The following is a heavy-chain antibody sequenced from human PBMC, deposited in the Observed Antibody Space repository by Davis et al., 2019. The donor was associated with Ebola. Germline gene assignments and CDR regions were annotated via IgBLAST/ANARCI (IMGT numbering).Heavy chain of an antibody. CDR2: ISYDGSNK. V-gene: IGHV3-30*18. Sequence: GESLKISCAASGFTFSSYGMHWVRQASGKGLEWVAVISYDGSNKYYADSVQGRFTISRDNSKNTMYLQMNSLRAEDTVVYYCAKVSSAIVVVVAALDYWGQGTLVTVSS. J-gene: IGHJ4*02. CDR3: AKVSSAIVVVVAALDY. CDR1: GFTFSSYG. D-gene: IGHD2-15*01.